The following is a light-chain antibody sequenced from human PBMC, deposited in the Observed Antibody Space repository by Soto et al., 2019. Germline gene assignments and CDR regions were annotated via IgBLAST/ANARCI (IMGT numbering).Light chain of an antibody. Sequence: DIQMTQSPSSLSSSVGDRVTISCRASQGSNNYLAWYQQKPGKAPKLLIYAASTLQSGVPSRFSGSGSWTDFTLTISSLQPEDIATYYCQRHNSAPAVTFGPGTKVGF. CDR1: QGSNNY. J-gene: IGKJ3*01. CDR2: AAS. CDR3: QRHNSAPAVT. V-gene: IGKV1-27*01.